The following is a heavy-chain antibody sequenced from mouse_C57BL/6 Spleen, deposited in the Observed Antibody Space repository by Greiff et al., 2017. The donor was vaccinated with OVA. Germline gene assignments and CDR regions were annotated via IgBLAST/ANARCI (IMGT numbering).Heavy chain of an antibody. CDR2: IYPGSGNT. CDR1: GYTFTDYY. CDR3: AREVYYSNYVTSWFDV. J-gene: IGHJ1*03. V-gene: IGHV1-76*01. Sequence: QVQLQQPGAELVRPGASVKLSCKASGYTFTDYYINWVKQRPGQGLEWIARIYPGSGNTYYNEKFKGKATLTAEKSSSTAYMQLSSLTSEDSAVYFCAREVYYSNYVTSWFDVWGTGTTVTVSS. D-gene: IGHD2-5*01.